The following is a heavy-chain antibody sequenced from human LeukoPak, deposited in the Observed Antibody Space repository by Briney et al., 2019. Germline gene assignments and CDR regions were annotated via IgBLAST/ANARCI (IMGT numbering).Heavy chain of an antibody. CDR3: ARQLYSSGWPNWFDP. CDR1: GGSISSYY. CDR2: IYYSGST. Sequence: SETLSLTCTVSGGSISSYYWSWIRQPPGKGLEWIGYIYYSGSTNHNPSLKSRVTISVDTSKNQFSLKLSSVTAADTAVYYCARQLYSSGWPNWFDPWGQGTLVTVSS. V-gene: IGHV4-59*08. D-gene: IGHD6-19*01. J-gene: IGHJ5*02.